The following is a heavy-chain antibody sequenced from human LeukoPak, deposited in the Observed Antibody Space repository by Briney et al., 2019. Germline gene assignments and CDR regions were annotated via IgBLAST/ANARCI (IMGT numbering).Heavy chain of an antibody. CDR1: GGTFSSYA. CDR3: ARANSTSADYYYYYMDV. Sequence: ASVKVSCKASGGTFSSYAISWVRQAPGQGLEWMGGIIPIFGTANYAQRFQGRVTITADESTSTAYMELSSLRSEDTAVYYCARANSTSADYYYYYMDVWGKGTTVTVSS. J-gene: IGHJ6*03. D-gene: IGHD6-6*01. V-gene: IGHV1-69*13. CDR2: IIPIFGTA.